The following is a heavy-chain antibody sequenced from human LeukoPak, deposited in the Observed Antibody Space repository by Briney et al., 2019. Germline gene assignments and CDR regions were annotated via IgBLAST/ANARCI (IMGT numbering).Heavy chain of an antibody. Sequence: GGSLRLSCAASGFIFSSYAMSWVRQAPGKGLEWVSAISGSGGSTYYADSVKGRFTISRDNSKNTLYLQMNSLRAEDTAVYYCAKDLVGYSYGYPYFDYWGQGTLVTVSS. J-gene: IGHJ4*02. CDR1: GFIFSSYA. V-gene: IGHV3-23*01. CDR3: AKDLVGYSYGYPYFDY. CDR2: ISGSGGST. D-gene: IGHD5-18*01.